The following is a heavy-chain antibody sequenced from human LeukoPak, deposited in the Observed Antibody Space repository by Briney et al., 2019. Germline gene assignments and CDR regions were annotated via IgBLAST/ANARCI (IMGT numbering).Heavy chain of an antibody. CDR1: GGSLSSSKW. D-gene: IGHD3-10*01. CDR3: ARNSVWFGELFFDY. J-gene: IGHJ4*02. Sequence: SGTLSLTCAVSGGSLSSSKWWSWVRQPPGKGREWIGRIYASGSTNYNPSLKSRVTISVDTSKNQFSLKLSSVTAADTAVYYCARNSVWFGELFFDYWGQGTLVTVSS. V-gene: IGHV4-4*02. CDR2: IYASGST.